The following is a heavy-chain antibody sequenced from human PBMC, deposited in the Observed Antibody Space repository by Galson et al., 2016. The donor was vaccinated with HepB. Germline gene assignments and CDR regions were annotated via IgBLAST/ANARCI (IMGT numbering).Heavy chain of an antibody. CDR2: ISDSSSTI. CDR1: GFTFSSYS. J-gene: IGHJ6*03. Sequence: SLRLSCAASGFTFSSYSMNWVRQAPGKGLEWVSYISDSSSTIYYAASVKGRFTISRDNAKNSLYLQMNSLSDEDTAVYYCAREDYYYYYYMDVWGKGTTVTVSS. V-gene: IGHV3-48*02. CDR3: AREDYYYYYYMDV.